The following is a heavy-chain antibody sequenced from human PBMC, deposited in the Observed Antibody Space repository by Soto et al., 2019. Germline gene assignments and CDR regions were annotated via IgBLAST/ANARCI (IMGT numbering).Heavy chain of an antibody. CDR3: ATRDVTTSYGMDV. Sequence: QVQLVESGGGVVQPGRSLRLSCAASGFTFSSYGMHWVRQAPGKGLEWVAVLSYDGSNKYYADSVKGRFTISRDNSKNTLYLQMKRLRAEDTAVYYCATRDVTTSYGMDVWGQGTTVTVSS. J-gene: IGHJ6*02. CDR2: LSYDGSNK. CDR1: GFTFSSYG. V-gene: IGHV3-30*03. D-gene: IGHD4-4*01.